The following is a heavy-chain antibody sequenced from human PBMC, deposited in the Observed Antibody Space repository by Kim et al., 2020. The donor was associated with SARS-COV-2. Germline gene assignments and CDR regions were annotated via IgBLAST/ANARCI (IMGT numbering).Heavy chain of an antibody. V-gene: IGHV4-34*01. J-gene: IGHJ3*02. D-gene: IGHD5-12*01. CDR3: ASSHGYTQLGAFDI. Sequence: NPSLKGRVTIAVDTSKTQFSLKLSSVTAADTAVYYCASSHGYTQLGAFDIWGQGTMVTVSS.